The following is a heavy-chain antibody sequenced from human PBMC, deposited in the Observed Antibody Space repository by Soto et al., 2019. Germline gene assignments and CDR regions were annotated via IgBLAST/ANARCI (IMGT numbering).Heavy chain of an antibody. D-gene: IGHD1-1*01. CDR2: IDPDGTTT. V-gene: IGHV3-74*01. Sequence: GSLRLSCALSGFDSSYYWIQWFRQSPGKGLEWVSRIDPDGTTTNYADPVKGRFSVSRDNAKKTIYLQMNSLTADDTALYYCARGPRPSSAGTGAYWGQGTLVTVSS. CDR3: ARGPRPSSAGTGAY. CDR1: GFDSSYYW. J-gene: IGHJ1*01.